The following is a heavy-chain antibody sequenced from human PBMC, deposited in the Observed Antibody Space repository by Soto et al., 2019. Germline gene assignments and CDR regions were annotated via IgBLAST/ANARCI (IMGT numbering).Heavy chain of an antibody. V-gene: IGHV4-39*01. Sequence: QLQLQESGPGLVKPSETLSLTCTVSGGSISSSTYYWGWIRQPPGKGLEWIGSIYFGGSTYYNPSLKSRVTISVDTSKSQLSLKLSSVTAADTAVYYCARRGGPSDFWGQGTLVTVSS. CDR3: ARRGGPSDF. CDR2: IYFGGST. D-gene: IGHD2-15*01. CDR1: GGSISSSTYY. J-gene: IGHJ4*02.